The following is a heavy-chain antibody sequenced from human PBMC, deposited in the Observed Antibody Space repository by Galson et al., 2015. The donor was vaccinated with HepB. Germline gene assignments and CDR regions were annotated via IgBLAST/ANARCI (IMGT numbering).Heavy chain of an antibody. D-gene: IGHD3-22*01. V-gene: IGHV1-18*04. CDR1: GYNFRSYG. Sequence: SVKVSCKASGYNFRSYGLSWVRQAPGQGLEWMGWISFYNGNTNYAQKFQGRVTMTTVTSTTTAYMELRRLRSDDTGIYYCALENTSGYYSFWGQGTLVTVSS. CDR2: ISFYNGNT. J-gene: IGHJ4*02. CDR3: ALENTSGYYSF.